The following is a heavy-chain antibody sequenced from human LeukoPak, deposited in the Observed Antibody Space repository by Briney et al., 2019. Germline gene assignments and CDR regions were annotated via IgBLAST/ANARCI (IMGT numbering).Heavy chain of an antibody. V-gene: IGHV3-48*02. Sequence: GASLRLSCAVSGFTFSTKSMNWVRQAPGKGLEWVSYITADSGTTYYADSVKGRFTISRDNAKNSLYLQMNSLRDEDTAVYYCASRDYFDYWGQGTLVTVSS. CDR2: ITADSGTT. CDR1: GFTFSTKS. J-gene: IGHJ4*02. CDR3: ASRDYFDY.